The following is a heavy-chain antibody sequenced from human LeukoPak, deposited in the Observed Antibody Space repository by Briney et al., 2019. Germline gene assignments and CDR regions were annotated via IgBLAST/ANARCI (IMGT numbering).Heavy chain of an antibody. V-gene: IGHV3-21*01. D-gene: IGHD3-10*01. J-gene: IGHJ4*02. Sequence: GGSPKLSCAASGFTFSSYSMNWVRQAPGKGLEWVSSISSSSSYIYYADSVKGRFTISRDNAKSSLYLQMNSLRAEDTAVYYCARVGQWFGELLAFDYWGQGTLVTVSS. CDR2: ISSSSSYI. CDR3: ARVGQWFGELLAFDY. CDR1: GFTFSSYS.